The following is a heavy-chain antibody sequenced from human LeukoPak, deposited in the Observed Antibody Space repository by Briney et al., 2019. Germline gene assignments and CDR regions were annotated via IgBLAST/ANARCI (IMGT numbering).Heavy chain of an antibody. J-gene: IGHJ4*02. CDR2: IYYSGST. V-gene: IGHV4-59*01. CDR3: ARVTGYMTEDYFDY. CDR1: GASITSYY. Sequence: KSSETLSLTCTVSGASITSYYWSWIRQPPGKGMERIGYIYYSGSTNYNPSLKSRVTISVDTSKNQFSLRLSSVTAADTAVYYCARVTGYMTEDYFDYWGQGTLITVSS. D-gene: IGHD6-13*01.